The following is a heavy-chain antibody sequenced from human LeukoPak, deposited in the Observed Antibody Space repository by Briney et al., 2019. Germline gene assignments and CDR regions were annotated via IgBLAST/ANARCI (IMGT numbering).Heavy chain of an antibody. D-gene: IGHD3-3*01. CDR2: INHSGST. CDR1: GGSFSGYY. Sequence: PSETLSLTCAVYGGSFSGYYWSWIRQPPGKGLEWIGEINHSGSTNYNPSLKSRVTISVDTSKNQFSLKLSSVTAADTAVYYCARASYYDFWSGYYYSSNPFDYWGQGTLVTVSS. J-gene: IGHJ4*02. CDR3: ARASYYDFWSGYYYSSNPFDY. V-gene: IGHV4-34*01.